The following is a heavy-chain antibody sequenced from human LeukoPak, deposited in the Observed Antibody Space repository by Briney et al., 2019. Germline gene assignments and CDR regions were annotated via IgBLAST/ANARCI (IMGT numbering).Heavy chain of an antibody. CDR1: GFTFSDHY. CDR2: SRDKGNSYTT. CDR3: TKLARAPRDFDY. J-gene: IGHJ4*01. V-gene: IGHV3-72*01. D-gene: IGHD3-10*01. Sequence: GGSLRLSCAASGFTFSDHYIDWVRQAPGKGLEWVGRSRDKGNSYTTAYAASVRGRFTISRDDSKNSLYLQMNSLKIENTAVYYCTKLARAPRDFDYWGQGTLVTVSS.